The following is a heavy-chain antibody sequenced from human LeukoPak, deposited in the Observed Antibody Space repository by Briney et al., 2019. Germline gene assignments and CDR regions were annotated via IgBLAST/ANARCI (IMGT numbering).Heavy chain of an antibody. CDR1: GYTFTSYH. J-gene: IGHJ4*02. CDR2: VYPAGSTT. CDR3: ARVGGVEYAGLYFDH. D-gene: IGHD2-2*01. V-gene: IGHV1-46*01. Sequence: ASVTVSCKASGYTFTSYHIHWVRQAPGQGLEWVGMVYPAGSTTTYAPLFQGTITMTWDTSTSTAYMDLSSLRSEDTAVYYCARVGGVEYAGLYFDHWGQGTLVTVSS.